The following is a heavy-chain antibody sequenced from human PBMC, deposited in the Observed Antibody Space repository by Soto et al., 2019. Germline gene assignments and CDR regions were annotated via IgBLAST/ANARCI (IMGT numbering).Heavy chain of an antibody. D-gene: IGHD6-19*01. CDR2: ISGSGGST. CDR1: GFTFSSYA. Sequence: LRLSCAASGFTFSSYAMSWVRQAPGKGLEWVSAISGSGGSTYYADSVKGRFTISRDNSKNTLYLQMNSLRAEDTAVYYCAKFGDSSGLYYYYMDVWGKGTTVTVSS. J-gene: IGHJ6*03. CDR3: AKFGDSSGLYYYYMDV. V-gene: IGHV3-23*01.